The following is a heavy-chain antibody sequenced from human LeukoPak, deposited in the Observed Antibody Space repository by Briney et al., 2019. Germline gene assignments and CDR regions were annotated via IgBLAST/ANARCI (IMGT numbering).Heavy chain of an antibody. CDR1: GFTFSSSTFGSYT. D-gene: IGHD4-11*01. CDR2: ISSTGTYI. Sequence: PGGSLRLSCATSGFTFSSSTFGSYTMNWVRQAPGKGLEWVSSISSTGTYIYYTDSVKGRFTISRDIANSLLYLQMNSLRADDTAVYYCARDLDYSTGFDYWDQGTLVTVSS. CDR3: ARDLDYSTGFDY. V-gene: IGHV3-21*01. J-gene: IGHJ4*02.